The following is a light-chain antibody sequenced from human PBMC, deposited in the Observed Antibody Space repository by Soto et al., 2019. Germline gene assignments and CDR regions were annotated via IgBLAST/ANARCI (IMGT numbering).Light chain of an antibody. CDR3: QQYGVSAT. J-gene: IGKJ1*01. CDR2: GAS. CDR1: QSVSSNY. Sequence: EIVLTQSPGTLSLSPGERATLSCRASQSVSSNYLAWYQQKPGQAPSLLIYGASSRATGIPDRFSGSGSGTDFTLTVSRLEPEDFAVYYCQQYGVSATFGQGTKVEIK. V-gene: IGKV3-20*01.